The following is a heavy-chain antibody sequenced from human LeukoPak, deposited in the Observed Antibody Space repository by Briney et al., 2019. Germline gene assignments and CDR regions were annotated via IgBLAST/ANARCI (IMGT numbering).Heavy chain of an antibody. Sequence: SETLSLTCTVSGCSISSYYWSWIRQPPGKGLEWIGYIYTSGSTNYNPSLKSRVTISVDTSKNQFSLKLSSVTAADTAVYYCARGGDYFDYGGQGTLVTVPS. V-gene: IGHV4-4*09. CDR2: IYTSGST. D-gene: IGHD3-16*01. CDR3: ARGGDYFDY. J-gene: IGHJ4*02. CDR1: GCSISSYY.